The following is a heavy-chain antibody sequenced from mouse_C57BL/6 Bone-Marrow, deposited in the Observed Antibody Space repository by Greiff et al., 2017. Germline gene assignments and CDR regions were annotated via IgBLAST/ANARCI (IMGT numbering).Heavy chain of an antibody. V-gene: IGHV1-15*01. D-gene: IGHD1-1*01. Sequence: VQLQESGAELVRPGASVTLSCKASGYTFTDYEMHWVKQTPVHGLEWIGAIDPETGGTAYNQKFKGKAILTADKSSSTAYMELRSLTSEDSAFYYCARSRDYGRGYFDVWGTGTTVTVSS. J-gene: IGHJ1*03. CDR1: GYTFTDYE. CDR2: IDPETGGT. CDR3: ARSRDYGRGYFDV.